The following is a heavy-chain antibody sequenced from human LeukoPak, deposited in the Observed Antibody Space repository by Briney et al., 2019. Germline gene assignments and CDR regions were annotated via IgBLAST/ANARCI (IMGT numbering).Heavy chain of an antibody. D-gene: IGHD6-19*01. CDR1: GGSISSSSYY. Sequence: PSETLSLTCTVSGGSISSSSYYWGWIRQPPGKGLEWIGSIYYSGSTYYNPSLKSRVTISVDTSKNQFSLKLSSVTAADTAVYYCARDGYSSGWQVSLVSDAFDIWGQGTMVTVSS. V-gene: IGHV4-39*07. CDR3: ARDGYSSGWQVSLVSDAFDI. CDR2: IYYSGST. J-gene: IGHJ3*02.